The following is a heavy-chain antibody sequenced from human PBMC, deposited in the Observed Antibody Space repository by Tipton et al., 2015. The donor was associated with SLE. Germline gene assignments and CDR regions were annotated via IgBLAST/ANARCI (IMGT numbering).Heavy chain of an antibody. CDR2: IRSKAYGGTT. J-gene: IGHJ4*02. CDR3: TSHDYGDYIDS. V-gene: IGHV3-49*03. CDR1: GFTFGDYA. Sequence: SLRLSCTASGFTFGDYAMSWFRQAPGKGLEWVGFIRSKAYGGTTEYAASVKGRFTISRDDSKSIAYLQMNSLKTEDTAVYYCTSHDYGDYIDSWGQGTLVTVSS. D-gene: IGHD4-17*01.